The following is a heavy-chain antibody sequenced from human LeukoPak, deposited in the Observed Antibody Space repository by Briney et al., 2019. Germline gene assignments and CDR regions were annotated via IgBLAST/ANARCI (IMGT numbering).Heavy chain of an antibody. CDR3: AKDVRIAVAGLDY. CDR1: GFTFSSYG. D-gene: IGHD6-19*01. CDR2: IRYDGSNK. Sequence: GGPLRLSCAASGFTFSSYGMHWVRQAPGKGLEWVAFIRYDGSNKYYADSVKGRFTISRDNSKNTLYLQMNSLRAEDTAVYYCAKDVRIAVAGLDYWGQGTLVTVSS. J-gene: IGHJ4*02. V-gene: IGHV3-30*02.